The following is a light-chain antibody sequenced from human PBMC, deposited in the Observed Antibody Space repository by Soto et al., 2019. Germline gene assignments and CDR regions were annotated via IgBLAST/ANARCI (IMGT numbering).Light chain of an antibody. Sequence: HSVLTQPASGSGSPGQSITISCTGTSSDVGGYDFVSWYQQHPGKAPKVMIYDVSNRPSGVSNRFSGSKSGNTASLTISGLQAEDEADYYCCSYTSSDTYVFGTGTKVTVL. CDR1: SSDVGGYDF. CDR2: DVS. J-gene: IGLJ1*01. V-gene: IGLV2-14*01. CDR3: CSYTSSDTYV.